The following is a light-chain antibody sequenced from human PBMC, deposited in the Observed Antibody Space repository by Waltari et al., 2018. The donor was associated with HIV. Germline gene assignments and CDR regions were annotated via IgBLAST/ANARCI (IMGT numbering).Light chain of an antibody. CDR1: SSDVGAYNY. V-gene: IGLV2-8*01. J-gene: IGLJ2*01. CDR2: EVN. CDR3: SSYAGSNTVV. Sequence: QSALTQPPSASGSPGQSVTISCTGTSSDVGAYNYVSWYQQHPGKAPKLMIYEVNKRPSGVTDRFSGSKSGNTASLSVSGLQAEDEADYYCSSYAGSNTVVFGGGTKLTVL.